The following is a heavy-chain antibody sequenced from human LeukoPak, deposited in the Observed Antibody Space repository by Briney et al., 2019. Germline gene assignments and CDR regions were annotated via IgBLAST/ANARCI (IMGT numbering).Heavy chain of an antibody. CDR1: GYTFTSYG. CDR3: ASIDPGGGSCSGGSCYSGVDAFDI. V-gene: IGHV1-18*01. J-gene: IGHJ3*02. Sequence: GASVKVSCKASGYTFTSYGISWVRQAPGQGLEWMGWISAYNGDTNYAQKFQGRVTMTTDTSTSTAYMELRSLRSDDTAVYYCASIDPGGGSCSGGSCYSGVDAFDIWGQGTMVTVSS. CDR2: ISAYNGDT. D-gene: IGHD2-15*01.